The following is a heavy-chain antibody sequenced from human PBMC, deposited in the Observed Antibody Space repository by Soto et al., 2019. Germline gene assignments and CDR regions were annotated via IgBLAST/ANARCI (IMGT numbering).Heavy chain of an antibody. CDR2: IIPILGIA. J-gene: IGHJ5*02. Sequence: ASVKVSCKASGGTFSSYTISWVRQAPGQGLEWMGRIIPILGIANYAQKFQGRVTITADKSMSTAYMELSSLRSEDTAVYYCAREYYDILTGYHWFDPWGQGTLVTVSS. CDR3: AREYYDILTGYHWFDP. CDR1: GGTFSSYT. V-gene: IGHV1-69*04. D-gene: IGHD3-9*01.